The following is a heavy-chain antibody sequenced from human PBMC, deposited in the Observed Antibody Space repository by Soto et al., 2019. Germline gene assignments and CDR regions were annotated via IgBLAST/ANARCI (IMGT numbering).Heavy chain of an antibody. CDR1: GFVFADYG. V-gene: IGHV3-49*03. J-gene: IGHJ4*02. D-gene: IGHD5-12*01. CDR3: TRMDSGYAIFDD. CDR2: IRSVPYGGTT. Sequence: PGGSLRLSCSTSGFVFADYGLNWFRHAPGKGLEWVGFIRSVPYGGTTEYAASVKGRFTISVDVSKSIGYLQMNSLQTEDTAVYFCTRMDSGYAIFDDWGQGTLVTVSS.